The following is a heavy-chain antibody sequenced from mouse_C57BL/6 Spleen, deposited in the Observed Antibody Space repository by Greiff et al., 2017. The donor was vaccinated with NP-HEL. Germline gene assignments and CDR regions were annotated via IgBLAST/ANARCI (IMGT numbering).Heavy chain of an antibody. J-gene: IGHJ2*01. CDR2: ISYDGSN. Sequence: EVQLQESGPGLVKPSQSLSLTCSVTGYSITSGYYWNWIRQFPGNKLEWMGYISYDGSNNYNPSLKNRISITRDTSKNQFFLKLNSVTTEDTATYYCARFTTVVAYYFDYWGQGTTLTVSS. CDR3: ARFTTVVAYYFDY. CDR1: GYSITSGYY. V-gene: IGHV3-6*01. D-gene: IGHD1-1*01.